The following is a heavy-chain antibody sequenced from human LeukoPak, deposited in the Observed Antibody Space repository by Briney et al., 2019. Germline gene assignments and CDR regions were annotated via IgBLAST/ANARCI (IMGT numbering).Heavy chain of an antibody. Sequence: SQTLSLTCAVSGGSISSGGYSWSWVRQPPGKGLEWIGYLYHSGSTYYNPSLKSRVTISVDRSKNQFSLKLSSVTAADTAVYYCARAVRGVILGYYFDYWGQGTLVTVSS. CDR2: LYHSGST. CDR3: ARAVRGVILGYYFDY. D-gene: IGHD3-10*01. V-gene: IGHV4-30-2*01. CDR1: GGSISSGGYS. J-gene: IGHJ4*02.